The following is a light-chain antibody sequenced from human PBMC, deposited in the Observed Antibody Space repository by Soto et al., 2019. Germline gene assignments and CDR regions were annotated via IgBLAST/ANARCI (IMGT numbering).Light chain of an antibody. V-gene: IGKV1-5*03. J-gene: IGKJ1*01. CDR3: QQYNSYSWT. CDR2: KAS. Sequence: IQMTQSPSTLSASVGDRVTITCRASQSISSWLAWYQQKPGKAPKLLIYKASSLESGVPSRFSGSGPGTEFTLTISSLQPDDFATYYCQQYNSYSWTFGQGTKV. CDR1: QSISSW.